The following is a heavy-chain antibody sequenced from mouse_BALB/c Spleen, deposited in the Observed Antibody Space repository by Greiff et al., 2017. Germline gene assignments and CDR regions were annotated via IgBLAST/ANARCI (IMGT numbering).Heavy chain of an antibody. CDR1: GYTFTSYV. J-gene: IGHJ3*01. CDR3: AREFYGNYVAWFAY. V-gene: IGHV1-14*01. Sequence: VQLKESGPELVKPGASVKMSCKASGYTFTSYVMHWVKQKPGQGLEWIGYINPYNDGTKYNEKFKGKATLTSDKSSSTAYMELSSLTSEDSAVYYCAREFYGNYVAWFAYWGQGTLVTVSA. D-gene: IGHD2-1*01. CDR2: INPYNDGT.